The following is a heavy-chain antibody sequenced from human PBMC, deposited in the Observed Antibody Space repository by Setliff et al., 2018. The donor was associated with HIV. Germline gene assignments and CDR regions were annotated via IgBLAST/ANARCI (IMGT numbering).Heavy chain of an antibody. CDR2: IFYSGST. J-gene: IGHJ6*04. D-gene: IGHD2-2*01. V-gene: IGHV4-39*07. CDR3: ATFVPRTSASRPVDV. CDR1: GGSINRSPYY. Sequence: PSETLSLTCTVSGGSINRSPYYWGWIRQPPGKGLEWIASIFYSGSTYHNQSLTGRVTISVDTSKNQFSLKLTSVTAADTAVYFCATFVPRTSASRPVDVWGKGTTVTVSS.